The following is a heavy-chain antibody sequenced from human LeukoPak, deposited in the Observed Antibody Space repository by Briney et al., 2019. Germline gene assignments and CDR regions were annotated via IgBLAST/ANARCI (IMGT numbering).Heavy chain of an antibody. CDR3: ARDGKDYDILTGYYPDAFDI. CDR2: VYYSGST. D-gene: IGHD3-9*01. Sequence: SDSLSLTCTVSGGSISSYYQSWIRQPPGKGLEWMGYVYYSGSTNYNPSLKSRVTISVDTSKNQFSLKLSSVTAADTAVYYCARDGKDYDILTGYYPDAFDIWGQGTMVTVSS. V-gene: IGHV4-59*01. CDR1: GGSISSYY. J-gene: IGHJ3*02.